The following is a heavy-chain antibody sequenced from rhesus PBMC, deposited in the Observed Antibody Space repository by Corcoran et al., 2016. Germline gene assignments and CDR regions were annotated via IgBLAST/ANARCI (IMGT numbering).Heavy chain of an antibody. J-gene: IGHJ4*01. D-gene: IGHD6-25*01. Sequence: EVQRVESGGGLAKPGGSLRHSCAASGFTFSSYWMNGVRKAPGKVLGGVLDINSGGGNTYSADTVKGRFTISRDNSKDTLSLQMNSLRAEDTAVYYCAKDGGAAGDFDYWGQGVLVTVSS. V-gene: IGHV3S25*01. CDR3: AKDGGAAGDFDY. CDR1: GFTFSSYW. CDR2: INSGGGNT.